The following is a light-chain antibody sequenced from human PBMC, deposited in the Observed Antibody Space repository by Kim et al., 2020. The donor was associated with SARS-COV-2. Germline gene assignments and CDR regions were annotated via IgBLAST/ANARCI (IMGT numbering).Light chain of an antibody. Sequence: VSPGEGVTLSCRASQRINNNLAWYHQKPAQAPRLVMYGASTRATGIPARFSGSGSGTEFTLTISSFQPEDSAVYYCQQYYLWPRTFGVGTKVDIK. J-gene: IGKJ4*02. CDR1: QRINNN. CDR3: QQYYLWPRT. V-gene: IGKV3-15*01. CDR2: GAS.